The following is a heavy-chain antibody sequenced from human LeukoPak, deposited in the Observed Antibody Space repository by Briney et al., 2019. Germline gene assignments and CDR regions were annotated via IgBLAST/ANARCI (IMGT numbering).Heavy chain of an antibody. V-gene: IGHV4-34*01. D-gene: IGHD6-19*01. CDR3: ARAYSSGWPVY. Sequence: PSETLSLTCGVYGGSFSNYYWNWIRQPPGKGLEWIGEINHRGSTNYNPSLKSRVTISVDTSKNQFSLNVTSVTAADTAVYYCARAYSSGWPVYWGQGTLVTVSS. CDR2: INHRGST. J-gene: IGHJ4*02. CDR1: GGSFSNYY.